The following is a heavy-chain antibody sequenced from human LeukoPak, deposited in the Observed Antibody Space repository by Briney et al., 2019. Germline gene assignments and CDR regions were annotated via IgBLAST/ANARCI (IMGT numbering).Heavy chain of an antibody. V-gene: IGHV3-23*01. CDR1: GFTFSSYA. D-gene: IGHD2-2*01. Sequence: SGGSLRLSYAASGFTFSSYAMSWVRQAPGKGLEWVSAISGSGGSTYYADSVKGRFTISRDNSKNTLYLQMNSLIAEDTAVYYCANIVVVPAAIPEDYWGQGTLVTVSS. CDR3: ANIVVVPAAIPEDY. J-gene: IGHJ4*02. CDR2: ISGSGGST.